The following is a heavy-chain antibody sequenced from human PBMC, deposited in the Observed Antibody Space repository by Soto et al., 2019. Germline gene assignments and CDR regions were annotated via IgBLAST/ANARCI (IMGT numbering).Heavy chain of an antibody. J-gene: IGHJ6*02. D-gene: IGHD3-10*01. V-gene: IGHV4-31*03. CDR3: ARRFGESSSGNYYYFGMDV. Sequence: PSETLSLTCTVSGGSISSGGYYWSWIRQHPGKGLEWIGYIYYSGSTYYNPSLKSRVTISVDTSKNQFSLKLSSVTAADTAVYYCARRFGESSSGNYYYFGMDVWGQGTTVT. CDR2: IYYSGST. CDR1: GGSISSGGYY.